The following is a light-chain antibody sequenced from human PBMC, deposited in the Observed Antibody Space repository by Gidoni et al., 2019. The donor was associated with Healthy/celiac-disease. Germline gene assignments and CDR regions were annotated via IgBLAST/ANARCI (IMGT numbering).Light chain of an antibody. CDR1: QDISNY. J-gene: IGKJ4*01. V-gene: IGKV1-33*01. CDR2: DAS. Sequence: DIPMTQSPSSLSASVGDRVTITCQASQDISNYLNWYQQKPGKAPKLLIYDASNLETVVPSRFSGSGSGTDFTFTISSLQPEDIATYYCEQYDNLPPVLTFGGGTKVEIK. CDR3: EQYDNLPPVLT.